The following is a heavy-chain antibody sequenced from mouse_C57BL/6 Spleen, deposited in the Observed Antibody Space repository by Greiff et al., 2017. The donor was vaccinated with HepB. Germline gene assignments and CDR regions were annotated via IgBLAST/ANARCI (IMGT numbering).Heavy chain of an antibody. CDR2: IDPSDSET. CDR3: ARYYYGFDAWFAY. Sequence: VQLQQPGAELVRPGSSVKLSCKASGYTFTSYWMHWVKQRPMPGLEWIGNIDPSDSETHYNQKFKDKATLTVDKSSSTAYMQLSSLTSEDSAVYYYARYYYGFDAWFAYWGQGTLVTVSA. J-gene: IGHJ3*01. CDR1: GYTFTSYW. D-gene: IGHD2-2*01. V-gene: IGHV1-52*01.